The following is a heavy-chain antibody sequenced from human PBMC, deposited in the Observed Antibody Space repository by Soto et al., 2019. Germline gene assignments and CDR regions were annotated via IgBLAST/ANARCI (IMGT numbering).Heavy chain of an antibody. CDR2: IYYSGST. CDR3: ARDPRPYGMEV. CDR1: GGSISSYY. J-gene: IGHJ6*02. Sequence: SETLSLTCTVSGGSISSYYWSWIRQPPGKGLEWIGYIYYSGSTNYNPSLKSRVTISVDTSKNQFSLKLSSVTAADTAVYYCARDPRPYGMEVWGQGTTVTVSS. V-gene: IGHV4-59*01.